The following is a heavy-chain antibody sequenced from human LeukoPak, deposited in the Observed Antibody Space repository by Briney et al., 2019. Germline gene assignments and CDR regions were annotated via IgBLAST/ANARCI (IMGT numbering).Heavy chain of an antibody. CDR3: ARMAVAGDEYFQH. J-gene: IGHJ1*01. CDR1: GYTFTCYY. CDR2: INPNSGGT. V-gene: IGHV1-2*02. D-gene: IGHD6-19*01. Sequence: GASVKVSCKASGYTFTCYYMHWVRQAPGQGLEWMGWINPNSGGTNYAQKFQGRVTMTRDTSISTAYMELSRLRSDDTAVYYCARMAVAGDEYFQHWGQGTLVTVSS.